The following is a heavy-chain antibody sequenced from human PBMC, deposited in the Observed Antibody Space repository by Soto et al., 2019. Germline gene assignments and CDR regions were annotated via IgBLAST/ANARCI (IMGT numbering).Heavy chain of an antibody. D-gene: IGHD5-18*01. CDR1: GFTFSSYA. CDR2: ISYDGSNK. CDR3: ARRGYSYDPAFDY. Sequence: QVQLVESGGGVVQPGRSLRLSCAASGFTFSSYAMHWVRQAPGKGLEWVAVISYDGSNKYYADSVKGRFTISRDNSKNTLYLQMNSLRAEVTAVYYCARRGYSYDPAFDYWGQGTLVTVSS. V-gene: IGHV3-30-3*01. J-gene: IGHJ4*02.